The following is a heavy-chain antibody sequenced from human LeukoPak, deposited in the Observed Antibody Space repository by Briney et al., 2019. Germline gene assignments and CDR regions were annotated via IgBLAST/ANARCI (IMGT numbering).Heavy chain of an antibody. CDR2: LYYSGST. V-gene: IGHV4-59*01. CDR3: ARSSGYPYYFDY. J-gene: IGHJ4*02. D-gene: IGHD3-22*01. Sequence: SETLSLTCTVSGGSISTYYWSWIQQPPGKGLEWIGYLYYSGSTNYNPSLKSRVTISVDTSKDQFQFSLKLNSVTAADTAVYYCARSSGYPYYFDYWGQGTLVTVSS. CDR1: GGSISTYY.